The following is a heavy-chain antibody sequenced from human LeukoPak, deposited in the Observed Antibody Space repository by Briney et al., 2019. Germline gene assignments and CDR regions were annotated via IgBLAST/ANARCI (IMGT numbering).Heavy chain of an antibody. V-gene: IGHV1-69*04. CDR3: ARDDCSGGSCYGPYYYYGMDV. J-gene: IGHJ6*02. Sequence: SVKVSCKASGGTFSSYAISWVRQAPGQGIEWMGRIIPIFGIANYAQKFQGRVTITADKSTSTAYMELSSLRSEDTAVYYCARDDCSGGSCYGPYYYYGMDVWGQGTTVTVSS. CDR1: GGTFSSYA. CDR2: IIPIFGIA. D-gene: IGHD2-15*01.